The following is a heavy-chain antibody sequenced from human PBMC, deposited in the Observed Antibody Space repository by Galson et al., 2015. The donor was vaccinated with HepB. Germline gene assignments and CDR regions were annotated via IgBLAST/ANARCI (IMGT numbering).Heavy chain of an antibody. V-gene: IGHV5-51*03. D-gene: IGHD1/OR15-1a*01. CDR1: GYSFTTCC. CDR3: ARPCPHSNTAPLDY. CDR2: IYPTDSDT. J-gene: IGHJ4*02. Sequence: QSGAEVKKPGESLKFSCKGSGYSFTTCCIGWVRQMPGKGLEWMGIIYPTDSDTTYSPSFQGQVTISADKSDSTAYLQWNSRKASDTAMFYCARPCPHSNTAPLDYWGQGTLVPVSS.